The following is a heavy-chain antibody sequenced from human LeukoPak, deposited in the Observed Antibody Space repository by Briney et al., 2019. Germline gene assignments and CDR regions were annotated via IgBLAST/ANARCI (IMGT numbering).Heavy chain of an antibody. CDR3: AKDLGYYYGSGPHGGYYYYGMDV. V-gene: IGHV3-30*18. CDR1: GFTFNSYA. J-gene: IGHJ6*02. D-gene: IGHD3-10*01. Sequence: PGGSLRLSCVASGFTFNSYAMSWVRQAPGKGLEWVAVISYDGSNKYYADSVKGRFTISRDNSKNTLYLQMNSLRAEDTAVYYCAKDLGYYYGSGPHGGYYYYGMDVWGQGTTVTVSS. CDR2: ISYDGSNK.